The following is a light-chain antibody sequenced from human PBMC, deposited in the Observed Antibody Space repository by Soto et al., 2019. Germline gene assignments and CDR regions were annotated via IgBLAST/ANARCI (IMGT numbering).Light chain of an antibody. J-gene: IGKJ1*01. CDR3: QHDGRSGT. Sequence: EIVLTQSPGTLSLSPGERATLSCRSSQSVSNNYLAWYQQKTGEEPSILIICGACRGAGGLEGLFGGGCGGDYIPIISSLEPAEDFVEYCRQHDGRSGTFGQGTKVDIK. V-gene: IGKV3-20*01. CDR1: QSVSNNY. CDR2: CGA.